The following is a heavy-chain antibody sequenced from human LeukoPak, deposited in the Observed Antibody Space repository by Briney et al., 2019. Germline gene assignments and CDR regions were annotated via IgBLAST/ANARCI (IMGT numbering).Heavy chain of an antibody. CDR1: GGSFSGYY. Sequence: SETLSLICAVYGGSFSGYYWSWIRQPPGKGLEWIGEINHSGSTNYNPSLKSRVTISVDTSKNQFSLKLSSVTAADPAVYFCARVIYDSGSYPFDYWGQGTLVTVSS. J-gene: IGHJ4*02. D-gene: IGHD3-10*01. CDR3: ARVIYDSGSYPFDY. CDR2: INHSGST. V-gene: IGHV4-34*01.